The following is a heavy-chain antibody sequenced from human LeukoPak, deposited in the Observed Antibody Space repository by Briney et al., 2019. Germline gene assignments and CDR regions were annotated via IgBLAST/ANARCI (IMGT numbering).Heavy chain of an antibody. V-gene: IGHV3-30*02. Sequence: GGSLRLSCAASGFTFSSYGMHWVRQAPGKGLEWVAVIWYDGSNKYYADSVKGRFTISRDNSKNTLYLQMNSLRAEDTAVYYCAKAWSYGGNSYAFDIWGQGTMVTVSS. CDR2: IWYDGSNK. CDR1: GFTFSSYG. CDR3: AKAWSYGGNSYAFDI. D-gene: IGHD4-23*01. J-gene: IGHJ3*02.